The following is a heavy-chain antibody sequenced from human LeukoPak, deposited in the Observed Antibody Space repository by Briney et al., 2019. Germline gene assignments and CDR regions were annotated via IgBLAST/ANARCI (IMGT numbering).Heavy chain of an antibody. CDR3: ARRRGDFWSDYYAFDY. CDR1: GYSISNYY. J-gene: IGHJ4*02. D-gene: IGHD3-3*01. Sequence: SETLSLTCTVSGYSISNYYWSWIRQPPGKGLEWIGYIYYSGSTNYNPSLASRVTISLDTSKNQFSLKLSSVTTADTAVYYCARRRGDFWSDYYAFDYWGQGTLVTISS. V-gene: IGHV4-59*08. CDR2: IYYSGST.